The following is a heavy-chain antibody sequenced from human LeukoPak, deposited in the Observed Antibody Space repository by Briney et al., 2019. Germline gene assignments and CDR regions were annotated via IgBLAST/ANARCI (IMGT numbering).Heavy chain of an antibody. D-gene: IGHD1-7*01. J-gene: IGHJ5*02. Sequence: GAPVKVSCKASGGTFSSYAISWVRQAPGQGLEWMGGIIPIFGTANYAQKFQGRVTITTDESTSTAYMELSSLRSEDTAVYYCAREGAPTGTTWFDPWGQGTLVTVSS. CDR2: IIPIFGTA. CDR1: GGTFSSYA. V-gene: IGHV1-69*05. CDR3: AREGAPTGTTWFDP.